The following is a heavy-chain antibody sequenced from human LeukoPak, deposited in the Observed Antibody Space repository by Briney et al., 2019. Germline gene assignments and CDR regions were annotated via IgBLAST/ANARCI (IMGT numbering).Heavy chain of an antibody. CDR3: ARVYYSSSYDYWYFDL. CDR2: IYYSGNT. Sequence: PSETLSLTCTVSGGSISSYYWSWIRQPPGKGLEWIGYIYYSGNTNYNPSLKSRVTISVDTSKNQFSLKLSSVTAADTAVYYCARVYYSSSYDYWYFDLWGRGTLVTVSS. D-gene: IGHD6-13*01. V-gene: IGHV4-59*01. J-gene: IGHJ2*01. CDR1: GGSISSYY.